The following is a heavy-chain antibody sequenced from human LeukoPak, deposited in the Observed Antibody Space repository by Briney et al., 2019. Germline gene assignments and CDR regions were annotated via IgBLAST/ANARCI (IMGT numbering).Heavy chain of an antibody. Sequence: GSLRLSCAASGFTFSSYAMHWVRQAPGKGLEWVAVISYDGSNKYYADSVKGRFTIYRENSKNTLYLQMNSLRDEDTAVYYCARDRSERSGWSYYFDYWGQGTLVTVSS. CDR1: GFTFSSYA. D-gene: IGHD6-19*01. CDR3: ARDRSERSGWSYYFDY. CDR2: ISYDGSNK. V-gene: IGHV3-30*01. J-gene: IGHJ4*02.